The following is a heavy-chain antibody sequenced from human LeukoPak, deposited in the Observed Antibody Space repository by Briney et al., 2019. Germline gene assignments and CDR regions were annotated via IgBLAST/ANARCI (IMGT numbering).Heavy chain of an antibody. V-gene: IGHV1-18*01. J-gene: IGHJ4*02. CDR2: ISAYNGNT. Sequence: ASVKVSCKASGYTFTSYDISWVRQAPGQGLEWMGWISAYNGNTNYAQKLQGRVTMTTDTSTSTAYMELRSLRSDNTAVYYCARDCGGDCYSDYWGQGTLVTVSS. CDR1: GYTFTSYD. D-gene: IGHD2-21*02. CDR3: ARDCGGDCYSDY.